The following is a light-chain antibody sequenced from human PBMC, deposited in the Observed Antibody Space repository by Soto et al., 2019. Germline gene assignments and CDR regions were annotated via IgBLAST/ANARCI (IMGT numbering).Light chain of an antibody. V-gene: IGKV3-20*01. CDR3: QQHSKWPRT. CDR2: GVS. J-gene: IGKJ1*01. CDR1: QSVSSIY. Sequence: IVLTQSPGTLSLSPGERATLSCRASQSVSSIYFAWYQQKRGQAPRLLIYGVSSRATGIPDRFSGTGSGTEFTLTISSLQSEDFAVYYCQQHSKWPRTFGQGTKVDIK.